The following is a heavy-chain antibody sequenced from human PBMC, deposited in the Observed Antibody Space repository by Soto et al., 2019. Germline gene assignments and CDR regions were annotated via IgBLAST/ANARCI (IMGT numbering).Heavy chain of an antibody. J-gene: IGHJ4*02. Sequence: EVQLVESGGGLVQPGGSLKLSCAASGFTFSGSAMHWVRQASGKGLEWVGRIRSKANSYATAYAASVKGRFTISRDDSKNTAYLQMNSLKTEDTAVYYCTRQRDSRGYSGYDFDYWGQGTLVTVSS. CDR3: TRQRDSRGYSGYDFDY. V-gene: IGHV3-73*02. CDR2: IRSKANSYAT. CDR1: GFTFSGSA. D-gene: IGHD5-12*01.